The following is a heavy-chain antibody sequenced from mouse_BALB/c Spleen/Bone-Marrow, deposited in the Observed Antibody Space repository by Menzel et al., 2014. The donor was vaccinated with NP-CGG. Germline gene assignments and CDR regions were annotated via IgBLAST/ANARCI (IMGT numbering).Heavy chain of an antibody. CDR3: ARHAYYDQTEVSFVY. Sequence: EVNVVESGGGLVKSGGSLKLSCAASGFTFNSYGMSWVRQTPEKRLEWVATISGGGSYTFYPDSAKGRFTISRDNAKNNLYLQLSSLGSEDTALYYCARHAYYDQTEVSFVYWGQGTLVTVSA. J-gene: IGHJ3*01. V-gene: IGHV5-9-2*01. D-gene: IGHD2-4*01. CDR2: ISGGGSYT. CDR1: GFTFNSYG.